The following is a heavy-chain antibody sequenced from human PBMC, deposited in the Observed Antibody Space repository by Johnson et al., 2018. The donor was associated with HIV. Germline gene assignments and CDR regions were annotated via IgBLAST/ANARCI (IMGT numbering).Heavy chain of an antibody. J-gene: IGHJ3*02. CDR2: ISGSGGSR. Sequence: VRLVESGGGLVQPGGSLRLSCAASGFTFSSYWMHWVRQGPGKGLEWVSGISGSGGSRNYADSVKGRFTISRDNSKNTLYLQMNSLRAEDTAVYYCAGEGGIAVAGYDAFDIWGQGTMVTVSS. D-gene: IGHD6-19*01. CDR3: AGEGGIAVAGYDAFDI. CDR1: GFTFSSYW. V-gene: IGHV3-23*04.